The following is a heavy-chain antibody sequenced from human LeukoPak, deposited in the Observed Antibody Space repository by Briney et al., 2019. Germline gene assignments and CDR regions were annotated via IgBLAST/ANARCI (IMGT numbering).Heavy chain of an antibody. CDR1: GFTFSSYG. Sequence: GGSLRLSCAASGFTFSSYGMHWVRQAPGKGLEWVAVIWYDGSNKYYADSVKGRFTISRDNSKNTLYLQMNSLRAEDTAEYYCARDLDYYGMDVRGQGTTVTVSS. CDR2: IWYDGSNK. J-gene: IGHJ6*02. CDR3: ARDLDYYGMDV. V-gene: IGHV3-33*08.